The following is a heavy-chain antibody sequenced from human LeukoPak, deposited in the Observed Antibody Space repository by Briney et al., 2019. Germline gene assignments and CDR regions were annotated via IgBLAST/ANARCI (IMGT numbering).Heavy chain of an antibody. CDR2: INREGSEK. V-gene: IGHV3-7*01. J-gene: IGHJ3*01. CDR3: VRDSGAYSSVYYDAFDF. Sequence: GGSLRLSCAASGFTFSNYWMIWVRQAPGKGLEWVANINREGSEKHYADSVNGRFTISRDNAKNSMFLQMNSLGVDDTAMYYCVRDSGAYSSVYYDAFDFWGQGTVVTVSS. D-gene: IGHD5/OR15-5a*01. CDR1: GFTFSNYW.